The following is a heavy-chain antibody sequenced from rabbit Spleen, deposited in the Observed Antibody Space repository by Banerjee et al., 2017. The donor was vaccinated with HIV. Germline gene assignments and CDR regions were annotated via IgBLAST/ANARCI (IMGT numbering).Heavy chain of an antibody. D-gene: IGHD1-1*01. CDR1: GFSFSDRDV. CDR3: ARDLVAVIGWNFGL. J-gene: IGHJ4*01. CDR2: INVATGKP. Sequence: QQQLEESGGGLVKPGGTLTLTCKASGFSFSDRDVMCWVRQAPGKGLQWIACINVATGKPVYATWAKGRFTISRTSSTTVTLRMTSLTAADTATYFCARDLVAVIGWNFGLWGPGTLVTVS. V-gene: IGHV1S45*01.